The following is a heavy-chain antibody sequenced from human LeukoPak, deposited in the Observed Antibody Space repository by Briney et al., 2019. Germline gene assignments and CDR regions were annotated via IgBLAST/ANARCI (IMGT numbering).Heavy chain of an antibody. CDR3: ASGYSSSWATFDY. CDR2: IKPDGSEK. J-gene: IGHJ4*02. D-gene: IGHD6-13*01. CDR1: GFTFSSNY. Sequence: GGSLRLSCAASGFTFSSNYMSWVRQAPGEGLEWVANIKPDGSEKYYVDSVKGRFTISRDNAKKSLYLQMNSLRAEDTAVYFCASGYSSSWATFDYWGRGTLVTVSS. V-gene: IGHV3-7*01.